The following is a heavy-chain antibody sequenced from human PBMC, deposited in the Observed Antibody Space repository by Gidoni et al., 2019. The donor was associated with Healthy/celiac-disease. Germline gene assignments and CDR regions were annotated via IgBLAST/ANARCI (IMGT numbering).Heavy chain of an antibody. J-gene: IGHJ4*02. CDR1: GGTFSSYA. D-gene: IGHD2-2*01. V-gene: IGHV1-69*01. CDR2: IIPIFGTA. Sequence: QVQPVQSGAEVKKPGSSVKVSCKASGGTFSSYAISWVRPAPGQGLGWMGGIIPIFGTANYAQKFQGRVTITADESTSTAYMELSSLRSEDTAVYYCARSLVVPAAMGTHFFDYWGQGTLVTVSS. CDR3: ARSLVVPAAMGTHFFDY.